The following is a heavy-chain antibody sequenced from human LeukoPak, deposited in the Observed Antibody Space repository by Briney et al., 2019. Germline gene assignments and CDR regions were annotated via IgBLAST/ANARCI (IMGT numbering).Heavy chain of an antibody. CDR3: ARPPQLIAAAGTYNWFDS. Sequence: ASVKVSCKTSGYTFTAYYIHWVRQAPGQGLEWMGWINPNSGGTNYAQRFQGRVTMTRDTSISTAYMELSRLTSDDTAVYYCARPPQLIAAAGTYNWFDSWGQGTLVTVSS. J-gene: IGHJ5*01. V-gene: IGHV1-2*02. CDR2: INPNSGGT. D-gene: IGHD6-13*01. CDR1: GYTFTAYY.